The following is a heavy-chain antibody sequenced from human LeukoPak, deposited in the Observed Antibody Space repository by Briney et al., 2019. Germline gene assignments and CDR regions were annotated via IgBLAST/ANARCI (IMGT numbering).Heavy chain of an antibody. J-gene: IGHJ4*02. CDR2: INPSGGST. V-gene: IGHV1-46*01. D-gene: IGHD6-13*01. Sequence: ASVKVSCKASGYTFTSYYMHWVRQAPGQGLEWMGIINPSGGSTSYAQKFQGRVTMTRDTSTSTVYMELSSLRSEDTAVYYCARDPGASVLSSALAAAGTGYFDYWGQGTLVTVSS. CDR3: ARDPGASVLSSALAAAGTGYFDY. CDR1: GYTFTSYY.